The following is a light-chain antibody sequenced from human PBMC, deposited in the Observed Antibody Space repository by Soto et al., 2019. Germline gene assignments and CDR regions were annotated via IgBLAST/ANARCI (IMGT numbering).Light chain of an antibody. CDR2: DVS. CDR1: SSDVGGYNY. V-gene: IGLV2-14*01. CDR3: SSYTSSSTPRYV. Sequence: QSALTQPASVSGSPGQSITISCTGTSSDVGGYNYVSWYQQHPGKAPKLMIYDVSNRPSGVSNRFSGSKSGNTASLTISGLKAEDEADYYCSSYTSSSTPRYVFGTGTKLTVL. J-gene: IGLJ1*01.